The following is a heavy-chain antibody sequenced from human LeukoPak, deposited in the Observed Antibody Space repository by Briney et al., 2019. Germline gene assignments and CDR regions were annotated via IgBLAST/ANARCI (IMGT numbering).Heavy chain of an antibody. Sequence: GGSLRLSCAASGFTIDSNYMYWVRQAPGKGLEWVSVVYGGGSTYYADSVKGRFTISRDNSKNTLYPQMDSLRVEDTAVYYCARALGSYYYYGMDVWGQGTTVTVSS. D-gene: IGHD7-27*01. CDR3: ARALGSYYYYGMDV. J-gene: IGHJ6*02. CDR2: VYGGGST. CDR1: GFTIDSNY. V-gene: IGHV3-66*01.